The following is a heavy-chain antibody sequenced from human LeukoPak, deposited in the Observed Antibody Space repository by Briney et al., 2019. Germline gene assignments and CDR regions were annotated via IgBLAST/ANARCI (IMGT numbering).Heavy chain of an antibody. D-gene: IGHD4-17*01. J-gene: IGHJ3*02. V-gene: IGHV1-8*01. CDR3: ARYDYGDYDYAFDI. CDR2: MNPNSGDT. CDR1: GYTFTSYD. Sequence: GASVKVSCKASGYTFTSYDISWVRQATGQGLEWMGWMNPNSGDTGYAQKFQGRVTMTRNTSISTAYMELSSLRSEDTAVYYCARYDYGDYDYAFDIWGQGTMVTVSS.